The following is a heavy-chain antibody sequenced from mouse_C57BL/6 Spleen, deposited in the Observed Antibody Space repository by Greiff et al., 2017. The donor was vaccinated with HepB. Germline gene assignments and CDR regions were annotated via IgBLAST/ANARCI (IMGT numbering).Heavy chain of an antibody. J-gene: IGHJ3*01. CDR3: ASYDYASWFAY. CDR1: GYTFTDYY. Sequence: EVQLQQSGPELVKPGASVKISCKASGYTFTDYYMNWVKQSHGKSLEWIGDINPNNGGTSYNQKFKGKATVTVDKSSSTAYMELRSLTSEDSAVYYCASYDYASWFAYWGQGTLVTVSA. CDR2: INPNNGGT. V-gene: IGHV1-26*01. D-gene: IGHD2-4*01.